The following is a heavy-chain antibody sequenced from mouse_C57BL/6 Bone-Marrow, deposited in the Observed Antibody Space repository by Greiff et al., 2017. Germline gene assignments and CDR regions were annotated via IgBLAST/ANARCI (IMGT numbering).Heavy chain of an antibody. Sequence: EVQLVESGGGLVQPGGSMKLSCAASGFTFSDAWMDWVRQSPEKGLEWVAEIRNKANNHATYYAESVKGRFTISRDDSKSSVYLQMNSLRAEDTGIYYCTRRVYHDWVWFAYWGQGTLVTVSA. J-gene: IGHJ3*01. CDR1: GFTFSDAW. CDR2: IRNKANNHAT. CDR3: TRRVYHDWVWFAY. V-gene: IGHV6-6*01. D-gene: IGHD2-3*01.